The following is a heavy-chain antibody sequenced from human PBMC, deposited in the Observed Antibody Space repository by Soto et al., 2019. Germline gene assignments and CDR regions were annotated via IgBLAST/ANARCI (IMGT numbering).Heavy chain of an antibody. V-gene: IGHV4-39*01. J-gene: IGHJ5*02. Sequence: SETLSLTCTVSGGSISSGSYYWGWIRQPPGKGLEWIETIYYSGSTYYTPSLKSRVTISVDTSKNQFSLKLSSVTSADTAVYYCARHSRRSDWFDPWGQGTLVTVSS. CDR3: ARHSRRSDWFDP. CDR2: IYYSGST. CDR1: GGSISSGSYY.